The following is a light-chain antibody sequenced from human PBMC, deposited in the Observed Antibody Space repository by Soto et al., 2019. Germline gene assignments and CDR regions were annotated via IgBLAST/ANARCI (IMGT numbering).Light chain of an antibody. V-gene: IGLV2-14*01. J-gene: IGLJ2*01. CDR1: SSDVGGYNY. Sequence: QSVLTQPASVSGSPGQSITISCTGTSSDVGGYNYVSWFQQHPGKAPKLMIYEVSHRPSGVSNRFSGSKSGNTASLTISGLQAEDEADYYCSSHTSSSYSIFGGRTKLTVL. CDR2: EVS. CDR3: SSHTSSSYSI.